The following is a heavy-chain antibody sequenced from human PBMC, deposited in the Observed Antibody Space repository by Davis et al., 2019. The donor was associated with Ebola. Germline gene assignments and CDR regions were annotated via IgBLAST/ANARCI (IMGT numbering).Heavy chain of an antibody. CDR3: ARDPLGGYGANYLDS. J-gene: IGHJ4*02. CDR1: GLTFPSSI. CDR2: MAIDGSDFK. Sequence: PGGSLRLSCVASGLTFPSSIFHWVRQAPGKGLEWVAVMAIDGSDFKQYTDSVKGRFTISRDNSKNTVDLQMNSLRAEDTAVYYCARDPLGGYGANYLDSWGQGTLATVSS. V-gene: IGHV3-30*04. D-gene: IGHD4-23*01.